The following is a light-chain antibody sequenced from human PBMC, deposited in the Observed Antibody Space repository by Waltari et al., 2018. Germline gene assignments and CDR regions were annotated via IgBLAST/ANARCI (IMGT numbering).Light chain of an antibody. J-gene: IGKJ2*01. CDR2: DAS. Sequence: EIVLTQSPATLSLSPGERATLSCRASQTVSSYLAWYQQKPGKAPRLLIFDASSRATGIPAKFSGSGSGTDFTLTVSNLEPEDFAVYYCQQRSNWPYTFGQGTRVEIK. CDR3: QQRSNWPYT. CDR1: QTVSSY. V-gene: IGKV3-11*01.